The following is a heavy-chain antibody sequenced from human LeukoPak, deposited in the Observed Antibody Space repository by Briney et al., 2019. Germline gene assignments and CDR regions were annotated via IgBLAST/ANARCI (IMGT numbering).Heavy chain of an antibody. D-gene: IGHD3-10*01. J-gene: IGHJ6*02. CDR2: ISGSGGST. CDR1: GFTFSSYA. CDR3: AKGTMVRGVQYYYYYYGMDV. Sequence: GGSLRLSCAASGFTFSSYAMSWVRQAPGKGLEWVSAISGSGGSTYYADSVKGRFTISRDNSKNTLYLQMNSLRAEDTAVYYCAKGTMVRGVQYYYYYYGMDVWGQGTTVTVSS. V-gene: IGHV3-23*01.